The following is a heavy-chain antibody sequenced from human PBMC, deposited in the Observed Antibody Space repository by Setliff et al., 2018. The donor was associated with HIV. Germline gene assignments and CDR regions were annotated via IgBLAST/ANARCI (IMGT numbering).Heavy chain of an antibody. CDR3: ARDLSYDYDRSSDTFDY. J-gene: IGHJ4*02. V-gene: IGHV3-7*01. D-gene: IGHD3-22*01. Sequence: GGSLRLSCAASGFTFSSYWMSWVRQAPGKGLEWVANIKKDGSEKYYVDSVKGRFTISRDNAKNTLYLQMNSLRAEDTAVYYCARDLSYDYDRSSDTFDYWGQGTLVTVSS. CDR2: IKKDGSEK. CDR1: GFTFSSYW.